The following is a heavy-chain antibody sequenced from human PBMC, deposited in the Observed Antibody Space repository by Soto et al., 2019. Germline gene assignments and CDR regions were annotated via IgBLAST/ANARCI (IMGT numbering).Heavy chain of an antibody. CDR1: GGSISNPIYY. CDR2: IFYSGST. D-gene: IGHD3-3*01. V-gene: IGHV4-39*01. J-gene: IGHJ5*01. CDR3: AGRPSLASVEIFSGGLSGYNWVDP. Sequence: SETLSLTCTVSGGSISNPIYYWAWIRQPPGKGLEWIGSIFYSGSTYYNPSLKSRVTMSVDTSQNQFSLRLSSVTAADTAVYYCAGRPSLASVEIFSGGLSGYNWVDPWGRGTLVTVSS.